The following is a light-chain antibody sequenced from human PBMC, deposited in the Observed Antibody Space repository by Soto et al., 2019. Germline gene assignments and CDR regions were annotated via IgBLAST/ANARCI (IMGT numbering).Light chain of an antibody. Sequence: DIQMTQSPPSLSASVGDRVTITCLASQGIGNSVAWYQQKPGTVPKLLLYSASTLQSGVPSRFSGSGSGTDFTLTISSLQPEDVAAYDCQKYNTVPATFGQGTRLEIK. CDR3: QKYNTVPAT. V-gene: IGKV1-27*01. CDR1: QGIGNS. CDR2: SAS. J-gene: IGKJ5*01.